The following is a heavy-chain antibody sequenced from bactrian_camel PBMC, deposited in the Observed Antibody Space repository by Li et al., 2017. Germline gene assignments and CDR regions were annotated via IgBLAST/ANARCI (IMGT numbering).Heavy chain of an antibody. CDR1: NNLANGYY. CDR2: IDPAYNRT. Sequence: HVQLVESGGGSVQPGGSLRLGCAASNNLANGYYVGWFRQTPGKEREGVAAIDPAYNRTYYSDSVRGRFTISQDDDKNELYLQMDSLKSEDTAMYYCAVTAPSTSVFMMGWLLREKDFAYWGQGTQVTVS. CDR3: AVTAPSTSVFMMGWLLREKDFAY. D-gene: IGHD1*01. V-gene: IGHV3S54*01. J-gene: IGHJ6*01.